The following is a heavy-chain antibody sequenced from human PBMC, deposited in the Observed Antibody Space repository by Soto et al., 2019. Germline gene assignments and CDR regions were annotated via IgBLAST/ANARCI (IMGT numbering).Heavy chain of an antibody. J-gene: IGHJ4*02. CDR2: ISPFNGNI. CDR3: AKEEDSQTLDY. V-gene: IGHV1-18*01. CDR1: GYTFRNYG. Sequence: ASVKVSWKASGYTFRNYGISWVRQAPGQGLEWMGWISPFNGNIKYGQKFQGRVTMTTDTSTSIAYMELTSLRSDDTAVYYCAKEEDSQTLDYWGQGTLVTVSS.